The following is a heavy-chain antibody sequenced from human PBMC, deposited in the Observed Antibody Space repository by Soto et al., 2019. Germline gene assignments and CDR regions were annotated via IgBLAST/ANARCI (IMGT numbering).Heavy chain of an antibody. Sequence: PGGSLRLSCAASGFTFSSYEMNWVRQAPGKGLEWVSYISSSGSTIYYADSVKGRFTISRDNAKNSLYLQMNSLRAEDTAVYYCARVITIFGVVIPFYGMDVWGQGXTVTVSS. D-gene: IGHD3-3*01. CDR3: ARVITIFGVVIPFYGMDV. CDR2: ISSSGSTI. J-gene: IGHJ6*02. V-gene: IGHV3-48*03. CDR1: GFTFSSYE.